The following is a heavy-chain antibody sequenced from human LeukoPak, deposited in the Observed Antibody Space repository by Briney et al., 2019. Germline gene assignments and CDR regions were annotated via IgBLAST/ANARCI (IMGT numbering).Heavy chain of an antibody. CDR1: GYTFTGHY. CDR2: INPNNGGT. CDR3: ARGYALYSGRYIDFDY. D-gene: IGHD1-26*01. V-gene: IGHV1-2*02. J-gene: IGHJ4*02. Sequence: ASVRFSCKASGYTFTGHYMHWVRQAPGQGLEWMGWINPNNGGTNYAQKFQGRVTMTRDTSISTAYMELSRLRSDDTAVYYCARGYALYSGRYIDFDYWGQGTLVTVSS.